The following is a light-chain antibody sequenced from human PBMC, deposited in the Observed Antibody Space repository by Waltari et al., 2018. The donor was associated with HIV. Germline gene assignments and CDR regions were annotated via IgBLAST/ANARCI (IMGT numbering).Light chain of an antibody. CDR1: QEIGID. CDR3: LQQHTYPHI. CDR2: AAS. J-gene: IGKJ4*01. Sequence: DIQMTQSPASLSGSVGDRVAITCRACQEIGIDLSWYQQKPGQAPTRLVYAASSLQSGVPLRFSASGSGRDFTLTIHSLQPEDSASYFCLQQHTYPHIFGGGTKVQI. V-gene: IGKV1-17*01.